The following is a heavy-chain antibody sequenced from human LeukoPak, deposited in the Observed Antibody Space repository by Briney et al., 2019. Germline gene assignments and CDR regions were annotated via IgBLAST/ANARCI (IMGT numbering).Heavy chain of an antibody. V-gene: IGHV4-34*01. CDR2: INHSGST. D-gene: IGHD5-18*01. CDR1: GGSISSYY. J-gene: IGHJ4*02. CDR3: ARGYSYGPSRGDY. Sequence: SETLSLTCTVSGGSISSYYWSWIRQPPGKGLEWIGEINHSGSTNYNPSLKSRVTISVDTSKNQFSLKLSSVTAADTAVYYCARGYSYGPSRGDYWGQGTLVTVSS.